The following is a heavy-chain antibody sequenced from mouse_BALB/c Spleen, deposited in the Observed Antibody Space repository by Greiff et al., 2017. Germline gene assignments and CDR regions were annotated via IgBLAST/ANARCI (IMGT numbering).Heavy chain of an antibody. CDR3: ATYGNYGDYAMDY. V-gene: IGHV3-2*02. CDR2: ISYSGST. D-gene: IGHD2-1*01. J-gene: IGHJ4*01. CDR1: GYSITSDYA. Sequence: EVQLVESGPGLVKPSQSLSLTCTVTGYSITSDYAWNWIRQFPGNKLEWMGYISYSGSTSYNPSLKSRISITRDTSKNQFFLQLNSVTTEDTATYYCATYGNYGDYAMDYWGQGTSVTVSS.